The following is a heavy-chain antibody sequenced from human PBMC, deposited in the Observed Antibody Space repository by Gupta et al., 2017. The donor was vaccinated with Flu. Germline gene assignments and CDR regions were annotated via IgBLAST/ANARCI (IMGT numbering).Heavy chain of an antibody. CDR3: ARDGAGDCSGGSCYSWFDP. J-gene: IGHJ5*02. D-gene: IGHD2-15*01. CDR2: IKSDESSA. Sequence: HGAGQAPGKGLVWGSRIKSDESSASYADSVKGRFTIYRDNAKNTLYLQMNSLRAEDTAVYYCARDGAGDCSGGSCYSWFDPWGQGTRVTVSS. V-gene: IGHV3-74*01.